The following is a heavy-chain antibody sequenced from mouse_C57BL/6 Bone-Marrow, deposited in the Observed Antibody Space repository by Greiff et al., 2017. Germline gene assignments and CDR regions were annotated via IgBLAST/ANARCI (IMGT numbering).Heavy chain of an antibody. CDR3: ARSPYGSSPYWYFDV. D-gene: IGHD1-1*01. Sequence: VQLQQSGAELVKPGASVKLSCTASGFNIKDYYMHWVKQRTEQGLEWIGRIDPEDGETKYAPKFQGKATITAEPSSNTAYLQLSSLTSEDTAVYYCARSPYGSSPYWYFDVWGTGTTVTVSS. J-gene: IGHJ1*03. V-gene: IGHV14-2*01. CDR1: GFNIKDYY. CDR2: IDPEDGET.